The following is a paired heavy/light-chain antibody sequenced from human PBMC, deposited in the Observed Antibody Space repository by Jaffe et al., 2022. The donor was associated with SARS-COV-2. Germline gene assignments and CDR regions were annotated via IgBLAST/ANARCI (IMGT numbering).Heavy chain of an antibody. V-gene: IGHV3-21*01. D-gene: IGHD3-3*01. J-gene: IGHJ4*02. Sequence: EVQLVESGGGLVKPGGSLRLSCAASGFTFSSYSMNWVRQAPGKGLEWVSSISSSSSYIYYADSVKGRFTISRDNAKNSLYLQMNSLRAEDTAVYYCARERDFWSGYTYWGQGTLVTVSS. CDR1: GFTFSSYS. CDR3: ARERDFWSGYTY. CDR2: ISSSSSYI.
Light chain of an antibody. CDR3: QQLNSYRT. V-gene: IGKV1-9*01. CDR2: AAS. J-gene: IGKJ4*01. CDR1: QGISSY. Sequence: DIQLTQSPSFLSASVGDRVTITCRASQGISSYLAWYQQKPGKAPKLLIYAASTLQSGVPSRFSGSGSGTEFTLTISSLQPEDFATYYCQQLNSYRTFGGGTKVEIK.